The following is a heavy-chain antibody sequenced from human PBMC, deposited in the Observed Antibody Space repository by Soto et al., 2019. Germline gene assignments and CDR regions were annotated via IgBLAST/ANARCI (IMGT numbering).Heavy chain of an antibody. V-gene: IGHV5-51*01. CDR1: GYSFTSYC. D-gene: IGHD6-19*01. CDR2: IYPGDSDT. Sequence: GASLKISSKGSGYSFTSYCIGWVREMPGKGLEWMGIIYPGDSDTRYSPSFQGQVTISADKSISTAYLKWSSLKASDTAMYYCARRGGSSGWYAFIGSDYYYGMDVWGQGTTVTVSS. CDR3: ARRGGSSGWYAFIGSDYYYGMDV. J-gene: IGHJ6*02.